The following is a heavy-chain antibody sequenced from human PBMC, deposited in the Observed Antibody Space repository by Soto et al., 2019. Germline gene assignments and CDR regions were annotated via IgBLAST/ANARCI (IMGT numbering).Heavy chain of an antibody. CDR2: ISAYNGNT. Sequence: SVKVSCKASGYTFTSYGISWVRQAPGQGLEWMGWISAYNGNTNYAQKLQGRVTMTTDTSTSTAYMELRSLRSDDTAVYYCARDQDVVVVAAIGYAFDIWGQGTMVTVSS. V-gene: IGHV1-18*01. J-gene: IGHJ3*02. D-gene: IGHD2-15*01. CDR3: ARDQDVVVVAAIGYAFDI. CDR1: GYTFTSYG.